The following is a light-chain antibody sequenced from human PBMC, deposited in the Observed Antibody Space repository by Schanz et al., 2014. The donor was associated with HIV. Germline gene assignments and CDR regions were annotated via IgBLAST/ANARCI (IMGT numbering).Light chain of an antibody. Sequence: VLTQSPGTLSLSPGDRATLSCRASQSVSDSFLAWYQQKPGQAPRLLIYRSSRRATGIPDRFSGSGSGTDFTLTISRLDPEDFAVYYCQQYANSVTFGGGATVEIK. CDR3: QQYANSVT. J-gene: IGKJ4*01. CDR2: RSS. V-gene: IGKV3-20*01. CDR1: QSVSDSF.